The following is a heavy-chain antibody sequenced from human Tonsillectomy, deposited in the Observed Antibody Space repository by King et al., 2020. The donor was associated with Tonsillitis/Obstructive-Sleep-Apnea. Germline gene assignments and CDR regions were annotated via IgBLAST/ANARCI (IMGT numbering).Heavy chain of an antibody. CDR3: ARVGCSSASCYIDY. Sequence: AQLVQSGGGVVRPGGSLRLSCAASGFTFDDYGMSWVRQAPGKGLEWVSGINWNGGSTGYADSVKGRFTISRDNAKNSPYLQMNSLRAEDTALYYCARVGCSSASCYIDYWGQGTLVTVSS. V-gene: IGHV3-20*04. J-gene: IGHJ4*02. D-gene: IGHD2-2*02. CDR2: INWNGGST. CDR1: GFTFDDYG.